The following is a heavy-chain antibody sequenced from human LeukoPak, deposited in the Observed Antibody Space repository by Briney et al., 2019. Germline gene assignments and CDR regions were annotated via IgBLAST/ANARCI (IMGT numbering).Heavy chain of an antibody. V-gene: IGHV3-48*03. CDR3: ARDLSRYYNDY. CDR1: GFTVSRNY. CDR2: ISIGGRTQ. Sequence: GGSLRLSCAASGFTVSRNYMSWVRQAPGKGLEWVSYISIGGRTQYYADSVKGRFTISRDNAKNSLYLQMNSLRAEDTAVYYCARDLSRYYNDYCGQGTLVTVSS. J-gene: IGHJ4*02.